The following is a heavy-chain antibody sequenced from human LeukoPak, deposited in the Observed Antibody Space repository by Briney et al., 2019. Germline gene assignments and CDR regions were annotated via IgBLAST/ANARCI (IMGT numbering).Heavy chain of an antibody. CDR3: ARGTYYDFWSGYWGSSTIDY. V-gene: IGHV1-46*03. CDR2: INPSGGST. Sequence: ASVKVPCKASGYTFTSYYMHWVRQAPGQGLEWMGVINPSGGSTTYAQKFQGRVTVTRDTSTSTVYMELSSLRSEDTAVYYCARGTYYDFWSGYWGSSTIDYWGQGTLVTVSS. D-gene: IGHD3-3*01. J-gene: IGHJ4*02. CDR1: GYTFTSYY.